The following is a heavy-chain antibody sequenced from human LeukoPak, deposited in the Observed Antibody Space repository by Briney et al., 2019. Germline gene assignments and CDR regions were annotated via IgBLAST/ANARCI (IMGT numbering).Heavy chain of an antibody. CDR2: INHSGST. V-gene: IGHV4-39*07. CDR1: GGSISSGGSY. Sequence: SETLSLTCTVSGGSISSGGSYWSWLRQHPGTGLEWIGEINHSGSTNYNPSLKSRVTISVDTSKNQFSLKLSSVTAADTAVYYCARFGSSGYYYFDYWGQGTLVTVSS. J-gene: IGHJ4*02. CDR3: ARFGSSGYYYFDY. D-gene: IGHD3-22*01.